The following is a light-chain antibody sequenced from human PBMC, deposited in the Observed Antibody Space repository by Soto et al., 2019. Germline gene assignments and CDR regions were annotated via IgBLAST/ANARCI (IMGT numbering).Light chain of an antibody. V-gene: IGKV3D-20*02. Sequence: EIVLTQSPGTLSLSPGERATLSCRTSQSVRSSHLAWYQQKPGQAPRLLIYGASSRATGIPARFSGSGSGTDFTLTISSVETEEFAVYYCQQRRNGPPITVGQGTRLESK. CDR2: GAS. J-gene: IGKJ5*01. CDR1: QSVRSSH. CDR3: QQRRNGPPIT.